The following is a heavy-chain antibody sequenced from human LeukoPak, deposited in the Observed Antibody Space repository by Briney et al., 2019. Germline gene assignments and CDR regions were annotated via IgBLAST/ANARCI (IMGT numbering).Heavy chain of an antibody. Sequence: GGSLRLSCAASGFTVSSSYMSWVRQAPGKGLEWVSVIYSGGSTYYADSVKGRFTISRDNSKNTLYLQMNSLRAEDTAVYYCARDRVGSHDYVWGSSPNFDYWGQGTLVTVSS. CDR2: IYSGGST. D-gene: IGHD3-16*01. J-gene: IGHJ4*02. CDR1: GFTVSSSY. V-gene: IGHV3-66*01. CDR3: ARDRVGSHDYVWGSSPNFDY.